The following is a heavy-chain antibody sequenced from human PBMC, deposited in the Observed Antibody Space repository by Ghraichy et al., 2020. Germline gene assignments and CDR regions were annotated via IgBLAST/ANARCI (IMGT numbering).Heavy chain of an antibody. V-gene: IGHV3-7*01. J-gene: IGHJ2*01. D-gene: IGHD3-9*01. Sequence: GESLNISCAASGFSFSGYWMGWVRQLPGKGLEWVASINNINQDGSEKYYVDFAKGRFTISRDNAKNSLFLQMNSLGVDDTAVYYCARAARGQFGWLFSWYFDLWGRGTLVTVPS. CDR2: INQDGSEK. CDR1: GFSFSGYW. CDR3: ARAARGQFGWLFSWYFDL.